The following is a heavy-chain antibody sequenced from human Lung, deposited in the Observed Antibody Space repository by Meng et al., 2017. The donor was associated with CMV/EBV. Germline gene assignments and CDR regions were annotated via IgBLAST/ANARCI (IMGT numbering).Heavy chain of an antibody. Sequence: SVXVSXXASGYTFTSYGISWVRQAPGQGLEWMGWISAYNGNTNYAQKLQGRVTMTTDTSTSTAYMELRSLRSDDTAVYYCARNRYCSSTSCYFDYWGQGXLVTVSS. J-gene: IGHJ4*02. D-gene: IGHD2-2*01. V-gene: IGHV1-18*01. CDR3: ARNRYCSSTSCYFDY. CDR1: GYTFTSYG. CDR2: ISAYNGNT.